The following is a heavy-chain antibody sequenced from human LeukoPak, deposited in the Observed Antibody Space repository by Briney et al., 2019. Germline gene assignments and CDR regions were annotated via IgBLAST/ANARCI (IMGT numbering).Heavy chain of an antibody. J-gene: IGHJ6*03. D-gene: IGHD3-10*01. CDR1: GFTFSSYE. CDR2: ISSSDSTI. V-gene: IGHV3-48*03. CDR3: ARVASWVGSIGYYYMDV. Sequence: QPGGSLRLSCAASGFTFSSYEMHWVRQAPGKGLEWVSYISSSDSTIYYADSVKGRFTISRDNAKNSLYLQMNSLRAEDTAVYYCARVASWVGSIGYYYMDVWGKGTTVTVSS.